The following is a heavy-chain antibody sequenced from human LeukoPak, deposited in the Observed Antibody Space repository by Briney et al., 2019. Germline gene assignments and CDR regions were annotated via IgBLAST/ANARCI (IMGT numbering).Heavy chain of an antibody. CDR2: ISAYNGNT. CDR1: GYTFTSYG. Sequence: ASVKVSCKASGYTFTSYGISWVRQAPGQGLEWMGWISAYNGNTNYAQKLQGRVTITRDASARTAYMDLSSLRSEDTAVYYCARAPGSGSYSAFDYWGQGTLVTVSS. CDR3: ARAPGSGSYSAFDY. D-gene: IGHD1-26*01. J-gene: IGHJ4*02. V-gene: IGHV1-18*01.